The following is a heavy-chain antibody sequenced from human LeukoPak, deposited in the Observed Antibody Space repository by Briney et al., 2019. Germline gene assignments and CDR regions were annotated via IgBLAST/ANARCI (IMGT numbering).Heavy chain of an antibody. CDR3: ARLDCTGDGCYNH. CDR2: VSSDGTT. CDR1: GDSVTSYY. V-gene: IGHV4-59*08. J-gene: IGHJ4*02. D-gene: IGHD2-8*02. Sequence: SETLSLTCSVSGDSVTSYYWSWIRQPPGKGLEWIGYVSSDGTTNYTPSLRSRVIMSVDTAKNHISLNLTSLTAADPAIYYCARLDCTGDGCYNHWGRGTLVTV.